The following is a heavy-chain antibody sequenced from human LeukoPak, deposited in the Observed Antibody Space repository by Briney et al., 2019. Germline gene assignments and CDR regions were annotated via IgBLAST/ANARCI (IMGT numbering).Heavy chain of an antibody. Sequence: GGSLRLSCAGSGFTFRSYRMNGVRQAPGKGLEWVASIKQGESERYYVDSVNGRFTISTDNAKNSLYLQMNSLRAEDTAVYYCARGDNSAFDIWGQGTMVTVSS. J-gene: IGHJ3*02. V-gene: IGHV3-7*04. CDR1: GFTFRSYR. CDR3: ARGDNSAFDI. CDR2: IKQGESER. D-gene: IGHD3-22*01.